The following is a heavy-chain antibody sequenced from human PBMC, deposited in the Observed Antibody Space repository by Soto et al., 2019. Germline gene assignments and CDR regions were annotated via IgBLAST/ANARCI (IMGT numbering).Heavy chain of an antibody. CDR3: ARGRYCLTGRCFPNWFDS. D-gene: IGHD2-15*01. V-gene: IGHV4-30-4*01. CDR1: GDSISTVDYF. J-gene: IGHJ5*01. Sequence: SETLSLTCSVSGDSISTVDYFWAWIRQPPGQALEYIGYIYKSATTYYNPSFESRVAISLDTSKSQFSLNVTSVTAADTAVYFCARGRYCLTGRCFPNWFDSWGQGTLVTVPQ. CDR2: IYKSATT.